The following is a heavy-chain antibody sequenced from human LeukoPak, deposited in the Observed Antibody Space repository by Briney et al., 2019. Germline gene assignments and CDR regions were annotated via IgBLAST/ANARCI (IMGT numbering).Heavy chain of an antibody. D-gene: IGHD3-16*01. Sequence: SCKASGGTFSSYAISWIRQPPGKGLEWIGSIYYSGSTYYNPSLKSRVTISVDTSKNQFSLKLSSVTAADTAVYYCARRDLWGGFDYWGQGTLVTVSS. CDR1: GGTFSSYAI. CDR2: IYYSGST. CDR3: ARRDLWGGFDY. J-gene: IGHJ4*02. V-gene: IGHV4-39*01.